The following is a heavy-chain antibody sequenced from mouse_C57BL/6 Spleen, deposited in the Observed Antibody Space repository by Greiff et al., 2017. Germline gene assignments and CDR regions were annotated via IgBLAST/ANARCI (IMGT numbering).Heavy chain of an antibody. Sequence: VQLQQSGAELVRPGASVKLSCKASGYTFTDYYINWVKQRPGQGLEWIARIYPGSGNTYYNEKFKGKATLTAETSSSTAYMQLSSLTSEDSAVYFCAGVGTGTWFAYWGQGTLVTVSA. CDR2: IYPGSGNT. J-gene: IGHJ3*01. D-gene: IGHD4-1*01. CDR1: GYTFTDYY. CDR3: AGVGTGTWFAY. V-gene: IGHV1-76*01.